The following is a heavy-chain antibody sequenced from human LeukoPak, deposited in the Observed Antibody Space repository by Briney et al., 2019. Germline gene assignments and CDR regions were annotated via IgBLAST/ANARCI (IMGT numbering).Heavy chain of an antibody. CDR2: IYYSGST. Sequence: SQTLSLTCTVSGGSISSGDYYWSWIRQPPGKGLEWIGYIYYSGSTYYNPSLKSRVTISVDTSKNQLSLKLSSVTAADTAVYYCASRTYYDILTGFDYWGQGTLVTVSS. CDR1: GGSISSGDYY. J-gene: IGHJ4*02. V-gene: IGHV4-30-4*01. D-gene: IGHD3-9*01. CDR3: ASRTYYDILTGFDY.